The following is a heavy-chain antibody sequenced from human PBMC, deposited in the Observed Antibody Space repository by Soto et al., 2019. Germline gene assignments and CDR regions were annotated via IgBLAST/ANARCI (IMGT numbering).Heavy chain of an antibody. V-gene: IGHV3-33*01. D-gene: IGHD3-22*01. J-gene: IGHJ6*02. Sequence: PGGSLRLSCAASGFTFSSYGMHWVRQAPGKGLEWVAVIWYDGSNKYYADSVKGRFTISRDNSKNTLYLQMNSLRAEDTAVYYCAGDSSGYYYAGMDVWGQGTTVTVSS. CDR2: IWYDGSNK. CDR3: AGDSSGYYYAGMDV. CDR1: GFTFSSYG.